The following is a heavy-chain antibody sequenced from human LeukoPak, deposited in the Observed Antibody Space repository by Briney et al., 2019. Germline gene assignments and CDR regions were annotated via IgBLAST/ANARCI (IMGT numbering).Heavy chain of an antibody. J-gene: IGHJ6*02. CDR2: RSKANSYAT. Sequence: GGSLRLSCAASGFTFSASALHWVRQASGKGLEWVGRRSKANSYATAYAASVEGRFTIPRDDSKNTAYLEMNSLKTEDTAVYYCTRFNQEPYGMDVWGQGTTVTVSS. CDR1: GFTFSASA. CDR3: TRFNQEPYGMDV. V-gene: IGHV3-73*01. D-gene: IGHD1-14*01.